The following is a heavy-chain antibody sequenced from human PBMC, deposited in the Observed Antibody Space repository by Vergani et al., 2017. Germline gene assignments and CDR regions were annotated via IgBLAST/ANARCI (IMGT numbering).Heavy chain of an antibody. CDR1: GYSISRGVY. Sequence: QIQLQESGPGLVKPSETLSLTCSVSGYSISRGVYWAWIRQTPEKGREWMVGMFHTGEASNSPSFQSRVAFSMFTTKNHFSLQLTSVTAADTAVYFCGVIMVRSPRPDNWFDSWGRGTLVTVSS. V-gene: IGHV4-38-2*02. D-gene: IGHD3-10*01. J-gene: IGHJ5*01. CDR3: GVIMVRSPRPDNWFDS. CDR2: MFHTGEA.